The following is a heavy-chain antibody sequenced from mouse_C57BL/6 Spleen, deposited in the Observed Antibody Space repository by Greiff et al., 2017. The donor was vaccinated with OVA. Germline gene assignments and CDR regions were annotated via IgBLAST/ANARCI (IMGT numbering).Heavy chain of an antibody. Sequence: EVMLVESGGGLVKPGGSLKLSCAASGFTFSSYAMSWVRQTPEKRLEWVATISDGGSYTYYPDNVKGRFTISRDNATNNLYLQMNHLKSEDAAMYYCARVCYSNCNYFDYWGQGTTLTVSS. CDR2: ISDGGSYT. CDR1: GFTFSSYA. J-gene: IGHJ2*01. CDR3: ARVCYSNCNYFDY. D-gene: IGHD2-5*01. V-gene: IGHV5-4*03.